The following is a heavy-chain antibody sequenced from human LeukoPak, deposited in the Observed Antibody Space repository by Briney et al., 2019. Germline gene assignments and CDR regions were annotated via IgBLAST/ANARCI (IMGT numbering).Heavy chain of an antibody. D-gene: IGHD3-9*01. J-gene: IGHJ4*02. V-gene: IGHV3-21*01. CDR1: GFTFSSYS. Sequence: IPGGSLRLSCAASGFTFSSYSMNWVRQAPGKGLEWVSSISSSSSYIYYADSVKGRFTISRDNAKNSLYLQMNSLRAEDTAVYYCARDRSKEYYDILTGPYYFDYWGQGTLVTVSS. CDR2: ISSSSSYI. CDR3: ARDRSKEYYDILTGPYYFDY.